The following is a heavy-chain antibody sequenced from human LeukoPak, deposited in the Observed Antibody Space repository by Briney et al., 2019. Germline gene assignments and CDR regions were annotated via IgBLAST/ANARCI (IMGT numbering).Heavy chain of an antibody. CDR1: GFTFSSYW. D-gene: IGHD6-19*01. CDR2: IKQDGSEK. CDR3: AREKASSGWETDY. Sequence: PGGSLRLSCAASGFTFSSYWMSWVRQAPGKGLEWVANIKQDGSEKYYVDSVKGRFTISRDNAQNSLYLQMNSLRAEDTAVFYCAREKASSGWETDYWGQGTLVTVSS. V-gene: IGHV3-7*01. J-gene: IGHJ4*02.